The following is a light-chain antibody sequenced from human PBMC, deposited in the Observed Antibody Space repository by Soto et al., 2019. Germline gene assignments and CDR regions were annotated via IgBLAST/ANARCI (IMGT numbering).Light chain of an antibody. CDR3: ATWDDTLSGPV. CDR2: ANS. Sequence: QSVLTQPPSVSGAPGQRVTISCTGSSSNIGAGYDVHWYQHLPGTAPKLLIYANSDRPSGVPDRFSGSKSGTSASLAITGLQAEDEADYYCATWDDTLSGPVFGGGTKVTVL. V-gene: IGLV1-40*01. J-gene: IGLJ2*01. CDR1: SSNIGAGYD.